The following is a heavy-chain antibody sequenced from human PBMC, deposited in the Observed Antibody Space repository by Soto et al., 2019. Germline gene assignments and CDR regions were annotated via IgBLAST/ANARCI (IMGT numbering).Heavy chain of an antibody. CDR2: IIPILGIA. CDR3: AREGDGYNVFFDY. CDR1: GGTFSSYA. D-gene: IGHD5-12*01. Sequence: ASVKVSCKASGGTFSSYAISWVRQAPGQGLEWVGRIIPILGIANYAQKFQGRVTITADKSTSTAYMELSSLRSEDTAVYYCAREGDGYNVFFDYWGQGTLVTVSS. J-gene: IGHJ4*02. V-gene: IGHV1-69*04.